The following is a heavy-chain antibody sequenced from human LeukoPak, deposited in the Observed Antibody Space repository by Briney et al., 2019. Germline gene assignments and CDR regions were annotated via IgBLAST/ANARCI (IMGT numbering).Heavy chain of an antibody. J-gene: IGHJ4*02. CDR1: GYTFTSYA. Sequence: ASVKVSCKASGYTFTSYAMNWVRQAPGQGLEWMGWINTNTGNPTYAQGFTGRFVFSLDTSVSTAYLQISSLKAEDTAVYYCASWMGDSSGWYGEPYYFDYWGQGTLVTVSS. D-gene: IGHD6-19*01. V-gene: IGHV7-4-1*02. CDR2: INTNTGNP. CDR3: ASWMGDSSGWYGEPYYFDY.